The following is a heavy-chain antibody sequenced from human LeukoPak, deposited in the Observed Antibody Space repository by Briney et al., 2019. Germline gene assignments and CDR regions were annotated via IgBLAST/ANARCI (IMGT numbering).Heavy chain of an antibody. Sequence: PSETLSLTCSVSGYSISSSYYWDWIRQPPGKGLEWIGGIYHSGSTYYNPSLKSRVTISVDTSRNQFSLKLSSVTATDTAVYFCARGGKARPDWFDPWGQGTLVTVSS. V-gene: IGHV4-38-2*02. CDR2: IYHSGST. J-gene: IGHJ5*02. CDR1: GYSISSSYY. D-gene: IGHD6-6*01. CDR3: ARGGKARPDWFDP.